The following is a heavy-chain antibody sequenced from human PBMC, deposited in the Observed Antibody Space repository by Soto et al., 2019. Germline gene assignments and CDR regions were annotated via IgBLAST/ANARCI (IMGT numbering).Heavy chain of an antibody. Sequence: GESLKISCKGSDYSFNTYWIAWVRQMPGKGLEWMGIIYPGDSDTRYSPSFQGQVTISADKSINTAYLQWTSLKASDTAIYYCARSKIYCADYAYWGQGTLVTVSS. J-gene: IGHJ4*02. CDR3: ARSKIYCADYAY. V-gene: IGHV5-51*01. CDR1: DYSFNTYW. CDR2: IYPGDSDT. D-gene: IGHD4-17*01.